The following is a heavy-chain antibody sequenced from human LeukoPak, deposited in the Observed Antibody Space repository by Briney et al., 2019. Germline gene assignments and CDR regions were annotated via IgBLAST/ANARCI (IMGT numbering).Heavy chain of an antibody. V-gene: IGHV1-69*06. D-gene: IGHD3-16*02. CDR1: GGTFSSYA. CDR2: IIPIFGTA. J-gene: IGHJ4*02. Sequence: GSSVKVSCNASGGTFSSYAISWVRQAPGQGLEWMGGIIPIFGTANYAQKFQGRVTITADKSTSTAYMELSSLRSEDTAVYYCARDSMMITFGGVIVNTHYFDYWGQGTLVTVSS. CDR3: ARDSMMITFGGVIVNTHYFDY.